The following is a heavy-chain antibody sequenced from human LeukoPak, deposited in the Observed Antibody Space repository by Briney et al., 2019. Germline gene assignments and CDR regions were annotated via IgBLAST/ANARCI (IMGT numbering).Heavy chain of an antibody. CDR1: GFTFSDYY. J-gene: IGHJ4*02. CDR2: ISSSGSTK. Sequence: GSLRLSCAASGFTFSDYYMFWIRQAPGKGLEWVSYISSSGSTKYYADSVKGRFTISRDNAKNSLYLQMNSLRAEDTAVYYCARGAHYDDYGGGYFDYWGQGTLVTVSS. V-gene: IGHV3-11*04. CDR3: ARGAHYDDYGGGYFDY. D-gene: IGHD4-23*01.